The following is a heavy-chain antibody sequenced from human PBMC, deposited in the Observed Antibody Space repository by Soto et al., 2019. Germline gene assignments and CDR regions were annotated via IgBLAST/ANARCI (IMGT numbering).Heavy chain of an antibody. CDR1: GGSISSYY. CDR3: ARDLYCSSTSCRNGYEPAGSAFDI. J-gene: IGHJ3*02. Sequence: SETLSLTCTVSGGSISSYYWSWIRQPPGKGLEWIGYIYYSGSTNYNPSLKSRVTISVDTSKNQFSLKLSSVTAADTAVYYCARDLYCSSTSCRNGYEPAGSAFDICGQGTMVTVS. D-gene: IGHD2-2*01. V-gene: IGHV4-59*01. CDR2: IYYSGST.